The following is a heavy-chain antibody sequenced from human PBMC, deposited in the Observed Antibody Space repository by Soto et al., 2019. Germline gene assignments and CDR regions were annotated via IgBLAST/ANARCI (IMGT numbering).Heavy chain of an antibody. CDR2: IISILGIA. V-gene: IGHV1-69*08. D-gene: IGHD4-17*01. Sequence: QVQLVQSGAEVKKPGSSVKVSCKASGGTFSSYTISWVRQAPGQGLEWMGSIISILGIANYAQKFQGRVTITPDKSTSPAYMELSSPRSEYTAVYYGARDSYGAYGGFESWGQGPLVTVSS. CDR1: GGTFSSYT. CDR3: ARDSYGAYGGFES. J-gene: IGHJ4*02.